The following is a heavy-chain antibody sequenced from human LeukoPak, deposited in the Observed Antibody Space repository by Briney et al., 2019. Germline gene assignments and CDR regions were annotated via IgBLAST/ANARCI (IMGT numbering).Heavy chain of an antibody. CDR2: INPNSGGT. Sequence: GASVKVSCKASGYTFTGYYMHWVRQAPGQGLEWMGWINPNSGGTNYAQKFQGRVTMTRDTSISTAYMELSRLRSDDTAVYYCARRGYYYDSSGYPYWGQGTLVTVSS. D-gene: IGHD3-22*01. V-gene: IGHV1-2*02. CDR1: GYTFTGYY. CDR3: ARRGYYYDSSGYPY. J-gene: IGHJ4*02.